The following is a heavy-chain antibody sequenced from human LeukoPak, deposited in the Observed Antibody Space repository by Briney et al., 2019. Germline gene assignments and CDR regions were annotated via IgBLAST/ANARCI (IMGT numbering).Heavy chain of an antibody. CDR1: GGTFSSYA. V-gene: IGHV1-18*01. CDR2: ISPYNGNT. J-gene: IGHJ4*02. Sequence: ASVKVSCKASGGTFSSYAISWVRQAPGQGLEWMGWISPYNGNTNYAQKLHGRVTITTSTSTSTTSLYLGNMTSGDTDAYYYTRDREQWLVSGGDYWGQGTLVTVSS. CDR3: TRDREQWLVSGGDY. D-gene: IGHD6-19*01.